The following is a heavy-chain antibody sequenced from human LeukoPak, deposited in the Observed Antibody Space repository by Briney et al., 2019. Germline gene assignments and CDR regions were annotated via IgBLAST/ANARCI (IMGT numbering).Heavy chain of an antibody. CDR3: ARVTQIVATPYYMDV. CDR1: GGTFSSYA. D-gene: IGHD5-12*01. V-gene: IGHV1-69*05. J-gene: IGHJ6*03. Sequence: SVKVSCKASGGTFSSYAISWVRQAPGQGLEWMGGIIPIFGTANYAQKLQGRVTMTTDTSTSTAYMELRSLRSDDTAVYYCARVTQIVATPYYMDVWGKGTTVTVSS. CDR2: IIPIFGTA.